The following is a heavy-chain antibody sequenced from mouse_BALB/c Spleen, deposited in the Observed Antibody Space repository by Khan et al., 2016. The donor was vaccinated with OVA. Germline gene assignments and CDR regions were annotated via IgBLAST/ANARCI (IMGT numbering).Heavy chain of an antibody. J-gene: IGHJ1*01. D-gene: IGHD1-1*01. CDR1: GFTFSSYA. CDR3: TRPPITTVVATSYWFYDV. Sequence: EVQLVESGGRLVKPGGSLKLFCAASGFTFSSYAMSWVRQTPEKRLDWVATISIGDNDTYYPDSVMGRFTISRNNAKNTLYLQMSSLRSEETAMYYCTRPPITTVVATSYWFYDVWSAETTVNVAS. V-gene: IGHV5-9-3*01. CDR2: ISIGDNDT.